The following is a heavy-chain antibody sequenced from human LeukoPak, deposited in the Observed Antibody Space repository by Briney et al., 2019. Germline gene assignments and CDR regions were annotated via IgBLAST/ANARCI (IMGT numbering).Heavy chain of an antibody. CDR2: IYSGGST. CDR3: ARDRYGSGRGDY. Sequence: GGSLRLSCAASGFTFSSYSMNWVRQAPGKGLEWVSVIYSGGSTYYADSVKGRFTISRDNSKNMLYLQMNSLRAEDTAVYYCARDRYGSGRGDYWGQGTLVTVSS. V-gene: IGHV3-66*01. J-gene: IGHJ4*02. CDR1: GFTFSSYS. D-gene: IGHD3-10*01.